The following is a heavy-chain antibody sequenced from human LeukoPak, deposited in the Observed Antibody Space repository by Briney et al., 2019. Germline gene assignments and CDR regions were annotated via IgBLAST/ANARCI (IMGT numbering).Heavy chain of an antibody. CDR1: GYNFTNYW. Sequence: GESLQISYKGSGYNFTNYWIHWVRQMPGKGLEWMGIIYLGDSDTGYSPSFQGQVTLSVDKSISTAYLQWSSLKASDTAIFYCARQDASGSFDYWGQGTLVTVSS. J-gene: IGHJ4*02. V-gene: IGHV5-51*01. CDR2: IYLGDSDT. CDR3: ARQDASGSFDY. D-gene: IGHD3-10*01.